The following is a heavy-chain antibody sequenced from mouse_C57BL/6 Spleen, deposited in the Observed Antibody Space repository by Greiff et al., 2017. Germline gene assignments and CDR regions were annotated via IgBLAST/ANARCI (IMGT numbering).Heavy chain of an antibody. V-gene: IGHV1-7*01. CDR1: GYTFTSYW. J-gene: IGHJ4*01. CDR2: INPSSGDT. Sequence: QVQLQQSGAELAKPGASVKLSCKASGYTFTSYWLHWVKQRPGQGLEWIGYINPSSGDTKYNQKFKDKATLTADKYSSTAYMPRSSLTSEDSAVYDSARDSNYLMDDWGQGTSVTVSS. CDR3: ARDSNYLMDD. D-gene: IGHD2-5*01.